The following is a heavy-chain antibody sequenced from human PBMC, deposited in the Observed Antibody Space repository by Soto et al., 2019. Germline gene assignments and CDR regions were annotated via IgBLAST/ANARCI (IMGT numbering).Heavy chain of an antibody. CDR2: IRSKAYGVTT. CDR3: TRSRSSWYGPFDY. D-gene: IGHD6-13*01. V-gene: IGHV3-49*04. Sequence: GGSLRLSCTASGFTFGDYAMSWVRQAPGKGLEWVGFIRSKAYGVTTEYAASVKGRFTISRDDSKSIAYLQMNSLKTEDTAVYYCTRSRSSWYGPFDYWGQGTLVTVSS. J-gene: IGHJ4*02. CDR1: GFTFGDYA.